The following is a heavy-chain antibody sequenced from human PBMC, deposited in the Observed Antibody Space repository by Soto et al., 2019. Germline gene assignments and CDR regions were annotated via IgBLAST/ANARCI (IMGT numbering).Heavy chain of an antibody. CDR3: AKRRDYEFDY. Sequence: GGSLRLSCAVSGFIFSSYGMHWVRQAPGKGLEWVAIISYDGSNKYYADSVKGRFTISRDNSKNTLYLQMDSLRAEDTAVYYCAKRRDYEFDYWGQGTLVTVSS. CDR2: ISYDGSNK. V-gene: IGHV3-30*18. CDR1: GFIFSSYG. J-gene: IGHJ4*02. D-gene: IGHD4-17*01.